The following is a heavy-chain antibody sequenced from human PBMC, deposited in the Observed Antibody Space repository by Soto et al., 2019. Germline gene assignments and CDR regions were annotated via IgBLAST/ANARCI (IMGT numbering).Heavy chain of an antibody. Sequence: QVQLVQSGAEVKKPGSSVKVSCKASGGTFSSYAISWVRQAPGQGLEWMGGIIPIFGTANYAQKFQGRVTITADESTSTAYMELRSLRSEDTAVYYCARVTAARRVYYYYGMDVWGQGTTVTVSS. CDR1: GGTFSSYA. J-gene: IGHJ6*02. V-gene: IGHV1-69*12. CDR2: IIPIFGTA. D-gene: IGHD6-6*01. CDR3: ARVTAARRVYYYYGMDV.